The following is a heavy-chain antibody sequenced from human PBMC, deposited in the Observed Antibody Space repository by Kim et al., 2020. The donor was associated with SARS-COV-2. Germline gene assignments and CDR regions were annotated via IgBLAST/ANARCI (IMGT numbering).Heavy chain of an antibody. D-gene: IGHD4-17*01. CDR2: ISSSSSTI. CDR3: AREGYGDPTDGAYFDY. CDR1: GFTFSSYS. V-gene: IGHV3-48*02. Sequence: GGSLRLSCAASGFTFSSYSMNWVRQAPGKGLEWVSYISSSSSTIYYADSVKGRFTISRDNAKNSLYLQMNSLRDEDTAVYYCAREGYGDPTDGAYFDYWGQGTLVTVSS. J-gene: IGHJ4*02.